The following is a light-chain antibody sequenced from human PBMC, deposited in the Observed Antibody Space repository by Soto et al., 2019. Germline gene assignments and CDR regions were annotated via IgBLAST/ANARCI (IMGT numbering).Light chain of an antibody. CDR2: GAS. J-gene: IGKJ5*01. Sequence: ELLMTQAPATPSGPPRGKVTLSCPASQFISNSLAWYQQRPGQPPRLLIYGASTRAAGISARFSGSGSETDFTLTISGLQPEDFASYSCQQLIFYPFTFGQGTRVEI. V-gene: IGKV3-15*01. CDR3: QQLIFYPFT. CDR1: QFISNS.